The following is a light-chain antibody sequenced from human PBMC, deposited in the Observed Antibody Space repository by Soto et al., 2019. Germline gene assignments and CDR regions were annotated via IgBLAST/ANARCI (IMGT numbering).Light chain of an antibody. CDR3: QQSNSYLYT. V-gene: IGKV1-5*01. Sequence: DIQMTQSPSTLSASVGDRVTITCRASQSISSWLAWYQQKPGKAPKLLIYDASSLESGFPSRFSGSGSGTEFTLTISSLQPDDFATYYCQQSNSYLYTFGQGTKLEIK. CDR2: DAS. J-gene: IGKJ2*01. CDR1: QSISSW.